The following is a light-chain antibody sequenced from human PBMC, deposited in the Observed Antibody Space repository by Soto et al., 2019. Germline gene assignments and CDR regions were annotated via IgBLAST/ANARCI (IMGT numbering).Light chain of an antibody. V-gene: IGKV3-20*01. J-gene: IGKJ1*01. CDR2: GPS. Sequence: EIVLTQSPDTLSLSPGERATLSCRASQSVAKNYLAWYQQEPGQAPRLLIYGPSSRATGIPDRFSGSGSGTDFTLTISRLEPEDFAVYYCHQYASYPQTFRQGTKVEIK. CDR1: QSVAKNY. CDR3: HQYASYPQT.